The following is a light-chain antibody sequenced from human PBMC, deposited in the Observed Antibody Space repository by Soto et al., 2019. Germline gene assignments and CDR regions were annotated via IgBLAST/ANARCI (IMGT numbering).Light chain of an antibody. J-gene: IGKJ1*01. Sequence: DIVMTQSPDSLAVSLGERATINCKSSQSVLHSSNNKNYLAWYQQKPGQPPKLLIYWASTRGSGVPDRFSGSGSGTDFTLTISSLQAEDVAVYYCQQYYSTPRAFGQGTKVEIK. V-gene: IGKV4-1*01. CDR1: QSVLHSSNNKNY. CDR3: QQYYSTPRA. CDR2: WAS.